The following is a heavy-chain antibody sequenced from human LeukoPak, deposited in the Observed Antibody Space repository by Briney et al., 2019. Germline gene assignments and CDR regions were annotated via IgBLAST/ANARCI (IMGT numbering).Heavy chain of an antibody. D-gene: IGHD4-11*01. CDR3: AREAETTGDDY. CDR2: ISSSSSYI. CDR1: GFTFSSYS. V-gene: IGHV3-21*01. Sequence: GGSLRLSCAASGFTFSSYSMNWVRQAPGKGLEWVSSISSSSSYIYYADSVKGRFTISRDNAKNSLYLQMNSQRAEDTAVYYCAREAETTGDDYWGQGTLVTVSS. J-gene: IGHJ4*02.